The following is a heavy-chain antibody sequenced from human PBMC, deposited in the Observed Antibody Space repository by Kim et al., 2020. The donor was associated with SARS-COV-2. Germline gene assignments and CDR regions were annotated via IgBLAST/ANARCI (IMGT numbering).Heavy chain of an antibody. J-gene: IGHJ4*02. V-gene: IGHV3-21*01. CDR3: ARYRAAANDY. Sequence: GGSLRLSCAVSGFSFSGFSMNWVRQAPGKGLEWVASISSAGNFIYYAYSLKGRFAISRDNAKNSLYLQMSSLRAEDSAVYYCARYRAAANDYWGQGTLVTVSS. CDR2: ISSAGNFI. D-gene: IGHD6-13*01. CDR1: GFSFSGFS.